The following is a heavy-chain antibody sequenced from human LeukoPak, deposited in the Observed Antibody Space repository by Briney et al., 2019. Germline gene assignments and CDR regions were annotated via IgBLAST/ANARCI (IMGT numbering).Heavy chain of an antibody. J-gene: IGHJ4*02. CDR3: ARGPQTYYDILTGLSF. CDR2: IHDSGST. D-gene: IGHD3-9*01. V-gene: IGHV4-39*07. CDR1: GGSSSSSSYY. Sequence: SETLSLTCSVSGGSSSSSSYYWGWIRQPPGKGLEWIGSIHDSGSTNYNPSLKSRVTISGDTSKKQFSLKLSSVTAADTAVYYCARGPQTYYDILTGLSFWGRGTLVTVSS.